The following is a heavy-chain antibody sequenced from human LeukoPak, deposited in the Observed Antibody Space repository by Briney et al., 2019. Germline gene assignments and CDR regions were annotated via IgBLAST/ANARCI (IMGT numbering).Heavy chain of an antibody. CDR1: GFTFNNYA. V-gene: IGHV3-23*01. J-gene: IGHJ4*02. CDR3: ARERFLEWETYFDY. CDR2: ISGSGSTT. D-gene: IGHD3-3*01. Sequence: PGGSLRLSCAASGFTFNNYAMSWVRQAPGKGPEWVSAISGSGSTTYCADSVKGRFTISRDNSKNTLYLQMNSLGAEDTAVYYCARERFLEWETYFDYWGQGTLVTVSS.